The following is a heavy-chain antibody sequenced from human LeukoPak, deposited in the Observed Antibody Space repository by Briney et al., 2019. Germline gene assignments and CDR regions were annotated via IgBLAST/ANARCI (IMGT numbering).Heavy chain of an antibody. CDR2: IIPMIGVT. CDR3: ARDPHYYDNSGPTFDY. Sequence: SVKVSCKASGGTFSTYGISWVRQAPGQGLEWMGRIIPMIGVTKYAQKFQGRVTITSDKSTSSAYMELSSLTSGDTAVYYCARDPHYYDNSGPTFDYWGQGTLVTVSS. CDR1: GGTFSTYG. J-gene: IGHJ4*02. V-gene: IGHV1-69*04. D-gene: IGHD3-22*01.